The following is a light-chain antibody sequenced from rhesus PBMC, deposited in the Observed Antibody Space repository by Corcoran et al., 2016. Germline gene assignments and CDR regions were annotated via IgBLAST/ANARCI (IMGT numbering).Light chain of an antibody. CDR3: QQYNNWTT. CDR2: GAS. J-gene: IGKJ1*01. CDR1: QSVSSY. V-gene: IGKV3S9*01. Sequence: EIVMTQSPATLSLSPGERATLSCRASQSVSSYVAWYQQKPGQAPRLLNYGASSRATGIPDRFSGSGSGTDFPLLISSLEPEDVGVYYCQQYNNWTTFGQGTKVEIK.